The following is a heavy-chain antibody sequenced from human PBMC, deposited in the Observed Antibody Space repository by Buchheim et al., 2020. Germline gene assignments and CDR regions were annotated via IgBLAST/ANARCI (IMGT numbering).Heavy chain of an antibody. V-gene: IGHV3-30*04. CDR2: ISYDGSNK. J-gene: IGHJ5*02. CDR3: ARDQGSSS. D-gene: IGHD3-10*01. CDR1: GFTFSSYA. Sequence: QVQLVESGGGVVQPGRSLRLSCAASGFTFSSYAMHWVRQAPGKGLEWVAVISYDGSNKYYADSVKGRFTISRDNSKNTLYLQMNSLRAEDTAVYYCARDQGSSSWGQGTLVSVSS.